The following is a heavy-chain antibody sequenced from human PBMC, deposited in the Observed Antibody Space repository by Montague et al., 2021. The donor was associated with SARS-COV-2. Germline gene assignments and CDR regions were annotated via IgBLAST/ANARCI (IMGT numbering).Heavy chain of an antibody. J-gene: IGHJ4*01. CDR3: ARREYSYGWGD. CDR2: VDYSGXT. CDR1: GGPISGSSGY. Sequence: SETLSLTCTVTGGPISGSSGYWGRTRQSPGKGLEWEASVDYSGXTXYXXSIKRQLTITADTTQNPFPLKLNSVTAADTALYYCARREYSYGWGDWGQGTLVTVSS. D-gene: IGHD5-18*01. V-gene: IGHV4-39*01.